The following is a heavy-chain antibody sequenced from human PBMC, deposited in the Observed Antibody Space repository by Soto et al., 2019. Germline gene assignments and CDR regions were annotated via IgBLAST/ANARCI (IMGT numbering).Heavy chain of an antibody. Sequence: QVQLVQSGAEVKKPGSSVKVSCQASGGTFSGYALTWVRQAPGQGLEWMGEFVPLFGSTNYAQKFAGRITIIADESTSTRYMELITLTSKDTAGYYWAPRCLVNSNPPYLVNGGQGTLVTATS. D-gene: IGHD6-6*01. CDR1: GGTFSGYA. CDR2: FVPLFGST. V-gene: IGHV1-69*01. J-gene: IGHJ4*02. CDR3: APRCLVNSNPPYLVN.